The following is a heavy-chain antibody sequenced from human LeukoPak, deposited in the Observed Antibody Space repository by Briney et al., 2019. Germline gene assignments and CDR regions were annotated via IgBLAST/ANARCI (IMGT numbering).Heavy chain of an antibody. V-gene: IGHV3-73*01. CDR3: VSARETADPGY. CDR1: GFTFSGSA. CDR2: MRSKPNNYAT. D-gene: IGHD2-2*02. J-gene: IGHJ4*02. Sequence: RAGGSLRLSCAASGFTFSGSAMHWVRQASGRGLVWVGRMRSKPNNYATAYAASVEGRFTISGDESQNTAFLQMTRLRTEDTAVYYCVSARETADPGYRGQGNLVTVSS.